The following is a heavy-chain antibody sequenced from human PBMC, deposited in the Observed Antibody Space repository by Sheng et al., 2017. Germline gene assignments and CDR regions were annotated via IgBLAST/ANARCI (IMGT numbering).Heavy chain of an antibody. CDR1: GGTFSSYA. D-gene: IGHD2-15*01. V-gene: IGHV1-69*05. CDR2: IIPIFGTA. J-gene: IGHJ5*02. CDR3: AREADCSGGSCYFHWFDP. Sequence: QVQLVQSGAEVKKPGSSVKVSCKASGGTFSSYAISWVRQAPGQGLEWMGGIIPIFGTANYAQKFQGRVTITTDESTSTAYMELSSLRSEDTAVYYCAREADCSGGSCYFHWFDPWGQGTLVTVSS.